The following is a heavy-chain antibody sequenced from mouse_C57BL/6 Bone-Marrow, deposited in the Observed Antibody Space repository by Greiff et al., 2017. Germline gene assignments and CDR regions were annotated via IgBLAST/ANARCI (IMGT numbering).Heavy chain of an antibody. D-gene: IGHD1-1*01. V-gene: IGHV1-62-2*01. CDR1: GFTFTEYT. CDR3: ARHEAYYGSSRYFDV. J-gene: IGHJ1*03. CDR2: FYPGSGSI. Sequence: QVHVKQSGAELVKPGASVKLSCKASGFTFTEYTIHWVKQRSGQGLEWIGWFYPGSGSIKYNEKFKDKATLTADKSSSTVYMELSRLTSEDSAVYFCARHEAYYGSSRYFDVWGTGTTVTVSS.